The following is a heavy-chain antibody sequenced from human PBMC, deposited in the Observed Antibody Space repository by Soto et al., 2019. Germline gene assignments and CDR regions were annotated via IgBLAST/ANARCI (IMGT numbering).Heavy chain of an antibody. Sequence: SETLSLTCTVSGGSISSSSYYWGWIRQPPGKGLEWIGSIYYSGSTYYNPSLKSRVTKSVDTSKNQFSLKLSSVTAADSAVYYCARNYGSGSYYYYYYGMDVWGQGTTVT. V-gene: IGHV4-39*01. CDR3: ARNYGSGSYYYYYYGMDV. CDR2: IYYSGST. D-gene: IGHD3-10*01. CDR1: GGSISSSSYY. J-gene: IGHJ6*02.